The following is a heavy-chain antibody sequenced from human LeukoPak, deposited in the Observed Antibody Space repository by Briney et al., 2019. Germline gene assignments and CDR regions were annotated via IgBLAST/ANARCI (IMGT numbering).Heavy chain of an antibody. CDR1: GDSTSSAPYY. D-gene: IGHD2-2*01. J-gene: IGHJ4*02. CDR2: IYYSGQT. V-gene: IGHV4-31*03. Sequence: SETLSLTCTVSGDSTSSAPYYWSWIRQHPGKGLEWIGYIYYSGQTFYNPSLKSRVSISIDTSKYQFSLKLSSVTAADTAVYYCARGKEYVYYFDYWGQGTLVAISS. CDR3: ARGKEYVYYFDY.